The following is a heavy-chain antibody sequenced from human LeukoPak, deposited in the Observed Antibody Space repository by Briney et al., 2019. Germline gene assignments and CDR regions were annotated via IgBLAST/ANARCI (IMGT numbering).Heavy chain of an antibody. J-gene: IGHJ6*02. CDR1: GGSFSGYY. Sequence: PSETLSLTCAVYGGSFSGYYWSWIRQPPGKGLEWIGEINHSGSTNYNPSLKSRVTISVDTSKNQFSLELSSVTAADTAVYYCAREGLLWFIHYYYYYGMDVWGQGTTVTVSS. CDR2: INHSGST. V-gene: IGHV4-34*01. D-gene: IGHD3-10*01. CDR3: AREGLLWFIHYYYYYGMDV.